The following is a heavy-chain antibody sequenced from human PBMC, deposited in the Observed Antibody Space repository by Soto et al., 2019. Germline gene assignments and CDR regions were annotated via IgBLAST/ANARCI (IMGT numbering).Heavy chain of an antibody. CDR2: IRGSGGST. Sequence: GGSLSLACAASGVTFTSYAMSWVRQAPGKRLEWVPAIRGSGGSTSYADSVKGRFTISRHNPKNTLYLQMTSLRAEDTAVFYCAPLTDKWLETGSYFDYWGQGTLVTVSS. CDR3: APLTDKWLETGSYFDY. D-gene: IGHD6-19*01. CDR1: GVTFTSYA. V-gene: IGHV3-23*01. J-gene: IGHJ4*02.